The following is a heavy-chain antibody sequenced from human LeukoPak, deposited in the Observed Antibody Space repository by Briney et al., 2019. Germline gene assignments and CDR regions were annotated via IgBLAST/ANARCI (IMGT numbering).Heavy chain of an antibody. CDR3: ARYTFAAAWFDP. V-gene: IGHV4-61*02. J-gene: IGHJ5*02. D-gene: IGHD6-13*01. CDR2: IYTSGST. Sequence: PSQTLSLTCTVSGGSISSGSYCWSWIRQPAGKGLEWIGRIYTSGSTNYNPSLKSRVTISVDTSKNQFSLKLSSVTAADTAVYYCARYTFAAAWFDPWGQGTLVTVSS. CDR1: GGSISSGSYC.